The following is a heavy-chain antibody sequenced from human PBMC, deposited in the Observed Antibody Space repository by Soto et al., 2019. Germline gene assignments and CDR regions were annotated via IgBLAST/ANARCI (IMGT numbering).Heavy chain of an antibody. D-gene: IGHD2-21*01. V-gene: IGHV4-30-4*01. CDR2: IYYSGTT. J-gene: IGHJ6*02. Sequence: PSETLSLTCTVSGGSISSGDYYWSWIRQPPGKGLEWIGYIYYSGTTFYNPSLKSRLTISVDTSKNQFSLKLSSVTAADTAVYYCAASCVGCGGFNYYGMDVWGQGTTVPVSS. CDR3: AASCVGCGGFNYYGMDV. CDR1: GGSISSGDYY.